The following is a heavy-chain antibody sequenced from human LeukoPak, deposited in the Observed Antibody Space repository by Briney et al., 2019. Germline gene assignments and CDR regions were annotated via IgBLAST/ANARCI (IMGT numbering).Heavy chain of an antibody. CDR3: ASGDSNDFKWFDP. J-gene: IGHJ5*02. D-gene: IGHD3/OR15-3a*01. V-gene: IGHV4-59*01. Sequence: SETLSLTCTVSGGSISSYSWNWIRQPPGRGLEWIGYMYYRGSTNFNPSLRSRVTMSLDTSKNQFSLKLSSVTAADTAVYYCASGDSNDFKWFDPWGQGTLVTVSS. CDR2: MYYRGST. CDR1: GGSISSYS.